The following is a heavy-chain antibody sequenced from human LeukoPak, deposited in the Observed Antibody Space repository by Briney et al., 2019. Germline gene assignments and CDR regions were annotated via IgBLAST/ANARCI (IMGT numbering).Heavy chain of an antibody. V-gene: IGHV4-59*08. CDR1: HGSISSYY. CDR3: ARLQNRGFDYGYDDAFDV. CDR2: IYYSGST. J-gene: IGHJ3*01. D-gene: IGHD5-18*01. Sequence: PSETLTLTCIVSHGSISSYYWSWIRQPPGKGLEWIGHIYYSGSTEYSPSLKSRVTISVDTSEIQVSLKVTSVTAADTAVYYCARLQNRGFDYGYDDAFDVWGQGTMVTVSS.